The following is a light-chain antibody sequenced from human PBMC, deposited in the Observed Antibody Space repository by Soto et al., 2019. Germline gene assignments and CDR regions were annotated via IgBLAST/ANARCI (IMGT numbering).Light chain of an antibody. CDR2: DAS. Sequence: EIMKTQSPAILSGSPGERATLSCRASQSVSINLAWYQQKPDQVPRLLIYDASTRATGIPARYSGSGSGTEFNFTISSLQSEDFAVYFCQQYNKWPRTFGQGTKVDIK. CDR1: QSVSIN. J-gene: IGKJ1*01. CDR3: QQYNKWPRT. V-gene: IGKV3-15*01.